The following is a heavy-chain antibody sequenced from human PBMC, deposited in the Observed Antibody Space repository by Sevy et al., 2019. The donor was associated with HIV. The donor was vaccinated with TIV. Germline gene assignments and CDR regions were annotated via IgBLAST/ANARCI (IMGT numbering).Heavy chain of an antibody. D-gene: IGHD3-10*01. CDR2: ISSSSRVI. V-gene: IGHV3-48*01. Sequence: GGSLRLSCAASGFTFSSYSMNWVRQAPGKGLEWVAYISSSSRVIYYADSVKGRFTISRDSAKNSVYLQMNSLRAEDTAVYYCARRDSVRGVDTRGFQYWGQSTLVTVSS. CDR1: GFTFSSYS. J-gene: IGHJ1*01. CDR3: ARRDSVRGVDTRGFQY.